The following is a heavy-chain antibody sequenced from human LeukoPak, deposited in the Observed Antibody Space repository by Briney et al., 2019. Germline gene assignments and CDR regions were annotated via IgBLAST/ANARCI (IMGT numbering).Heavy chain of an antibody. CDR3: ARTLWGSYRPLDY. V-gene: IGHV4-34*01. Sequence: PSETLSLTCAVYGGSFSGYYWSWIRQPPGKGLEWIGEINHGGSTNYNPSLKSRVTISVDTSKNQFSLKLSSVTAADTAVYYCARTLWGSYRPLDYWGQGTLVTVS. D-gene: IGHD3-16*02. CDR2: INHGGST. J-gene: IGHJ4*02. CDR1: GGSFSGYY.